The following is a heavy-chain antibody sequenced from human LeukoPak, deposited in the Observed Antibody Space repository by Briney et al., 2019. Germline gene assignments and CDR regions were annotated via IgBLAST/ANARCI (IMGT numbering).Heavy chain of an antibody. J-gene: IGHJ4*02. CDR1: GGAISSYY. D-gene: IGHD2-15*01. V-gene: IGHV4-59*08. CDR3: ARLGYCSGGRCLNDY. Sequence: SETLSLTCTVSGGAISSYYWNWIRQPPGKGLEWIGHIHYSRTTHYNPSLKNRVTISVDTSKNQFSLKLSSVTAADTAVYYCARLGYCSGGRCLNDYWGQGTLVTVSS. CDR2: IHYSRTT.